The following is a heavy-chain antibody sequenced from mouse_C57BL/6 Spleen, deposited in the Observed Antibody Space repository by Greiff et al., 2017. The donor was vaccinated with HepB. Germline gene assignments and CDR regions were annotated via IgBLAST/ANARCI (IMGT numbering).Heavy chain of an antibody. CDR1: GYAFSSSW. J-gene: IGHJ2*01. D-gene: IGHD1-1*01. CDR3: AREENYYGSRGFDY. CDR2: IYPGDGDT. V-gene: IGHV1-82*01. Sequence: QVQLQQSGPELVKPGASVKISCKASGYAFSSSWMNWVKQRPGKGLEWIGRIYPGDGDTNYNGKVKGKATLTADKASSTAYLQLSSLTSEDSAVYFCAREENYYGSRGFDYWGQGTTLTVSS.